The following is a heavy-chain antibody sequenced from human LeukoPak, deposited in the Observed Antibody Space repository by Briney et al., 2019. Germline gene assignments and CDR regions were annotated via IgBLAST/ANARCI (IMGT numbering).Heavy chain of an antibody. CDR2: IYTSGST. V-gene: IGHV4-61*02. Sequence: SETLSLTCTVSGGSISSGSYYWSWIRQPPGKGLEWIGRIYTSGSTNYNPSLKSRVTISVDTSKNQFSLKLSSVTAADTAIYYCASYYDSSGYLFDYWGQGILVTVSS. J-gene: IGHJ4*02. D-gene: IGHD3-22*01. CDR3: ASYYDSSGYLFDY. CDR1: GGSISSGSYY.